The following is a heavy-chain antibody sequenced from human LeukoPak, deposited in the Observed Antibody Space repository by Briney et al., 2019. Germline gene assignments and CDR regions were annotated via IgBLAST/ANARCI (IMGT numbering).Heavy chain of an antibody. CDR1: GGSISSGSYY. Sequence: SETLSLTCTVSGGSISSGSYYWSWIRQPAGKGLEWIGRIYTSGSTNYNPSLKSRVTISVDTSKNQFSLKLSSVTAADTAVYYCARVKVDGGNPDYFDYWGQGTLVTVSS. D-gene: IGHD4-23*01. V-gene: IGHV4-61*02. CDR2: IYTSGST. J-gene: IGHJ4*02. CDR3: ARVKVDGGNPDYFDY.